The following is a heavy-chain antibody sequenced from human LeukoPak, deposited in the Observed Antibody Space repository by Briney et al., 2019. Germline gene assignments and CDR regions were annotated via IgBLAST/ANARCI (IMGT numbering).Heavy chain of an antibody. J-gene: IGHJ5*02. D-gene: IGHD2-2*01. V-gene: IGHV1-8*03. Sequence: ASVKVSCKASGYTFTSYDINWVRQATGQGLEWMGWMNPNSGNTAYAQKFQGRVTITRNTSINTVYMELSRLRSDDTAVYYCARGDQGYCSSTSCYVFDPWGQGTLVTVSS. CDR1: GYTFTSYD. CDR2: MNPNSGNT. CDR3: ARGDQGYCSSTSCYVFDP.